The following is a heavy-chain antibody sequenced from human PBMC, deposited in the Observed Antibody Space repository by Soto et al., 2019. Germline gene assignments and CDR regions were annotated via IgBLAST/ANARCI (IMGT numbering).Heavy chain of an antibody. V-gene: IGHV3-30*18. J-gene: IGHJ2*01. CDR2: ISYDGSNK. CDR1: GFTFSSYG. D-gene: IGHD3-3*01. CDR3: AKDPPVLRFLEWFRPSWYFDL. Sequence: GGSLRLSCAASGFTFSSYGMHWVRQAPGKRLEWGAVISYDGSNKYYADSVKGRFTISRDNSKNTLYLQMNSLRAEDTAVYYCAKDPPVLRFLEWFRPSWYFDLWGRGTLVTV.